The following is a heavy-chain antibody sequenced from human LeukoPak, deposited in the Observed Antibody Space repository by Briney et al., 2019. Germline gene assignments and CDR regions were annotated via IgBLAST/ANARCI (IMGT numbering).Heavy chain of an antibody. J-gene: IGHJ6*03. V-gene: IGHV3-30*03. CDR2: ISYDGRDK. D-gene: IGHD6-13*01. CDR1: GFTFSSYW. CDR3: ARGSIAAAGSSKGYMDV. Sequence: GGSLRLSCAAFGFTFSSYWMSWVRQAPGKGLEWVAVISYDGRDKYNADSVKGRFTISRDNSKNTLYLQMNSLRAEDTAVYYCARGSIAAAGSSKGYMDVWGRGTTVTVSS.